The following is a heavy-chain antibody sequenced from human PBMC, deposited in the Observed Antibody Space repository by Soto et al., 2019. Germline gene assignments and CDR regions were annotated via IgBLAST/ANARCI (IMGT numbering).Heavy chain of an antibody. CDR1: GFSISNYW. CDR3: ARDLRGIPAAPFDY. J-gene: IGHJ4*02. CDR2: VKQDGSAK. D-gene: IGHD2-2*01. V-gene: IGHV3-7*01. Sequence: QVVESGGGLVQPGGSLRLSCAASGFSISNYWMSWVHQAPGKGLEWVANVKQDGSAKYYVDSVEGRFTISRDNAKNSLYLQMNSLRAEDTAVYYCARDLRGIPAAPFDYWGQGTLVTVSS.